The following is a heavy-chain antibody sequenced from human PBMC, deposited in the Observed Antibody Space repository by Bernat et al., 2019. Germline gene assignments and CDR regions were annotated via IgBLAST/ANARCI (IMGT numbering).Heavy chain of an antibody. CDR1: GGSFSGYY. CDR2: INHSGST. J-gene: IGHJ4*02. V-gene: IGHV4-34*01. D-gene: IGHD3-10*01. CDR3: AREGTYYYGSGSYPRLRFFDY. Sequence: QVQLQQWGAGLLKPSETLSLTCAVYGGSFSGYYWSWIRQPPGKGLEWIGEINHSGSTNYNPSLKSRVTISVDTSKNQFSLKLSSVTAADMAVYYCAREGTYYYGSGSYPRLRFFDYWGQGTLVTVSS.